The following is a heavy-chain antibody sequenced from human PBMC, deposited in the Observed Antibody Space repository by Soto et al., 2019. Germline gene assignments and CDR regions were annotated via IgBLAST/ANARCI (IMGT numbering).Heavy chain of an antibody. CDR3: AREPFGRFDP. Sequence: QLQLVQSGPEVKKPGSSVKVSCKASGDSFGSYAVSWVRQAPGQGLEWMGAIIPVFGTTNYTQKFQGRVTITADDSTTTAYMELSSLRSYDTAVCYSAREPFGRFDPWGQGTLVTVSS. D-gene: IGHD3-10*01. J-gene: IGHJ5*02. CDR2: IIPVFGTT. CDR1: GDSFGSYA. V-gene: IGHV1-69*01.